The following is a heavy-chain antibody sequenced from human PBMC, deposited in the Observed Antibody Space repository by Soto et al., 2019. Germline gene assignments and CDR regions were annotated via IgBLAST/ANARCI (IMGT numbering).Heavy chain of an antibody. D-gene: IGHD6-13*01. J-gene: IGHJ4*02. CDR1: GFTFSSYG. CDR2: IWYDGSNK. Sequence: GGSLRLSCAASGFTFSSYGMHWVRQAPGKGLEWVAVIWYDGSNKNYADSVKGRFTISRDNSKNTLYLQMNSLRAEDTAVYYCARKPGSWSYYFDYWGQGTLVTVSS. V-gene: IGHV3-33*01. CDR3: ARKPGSWSYYFDY.